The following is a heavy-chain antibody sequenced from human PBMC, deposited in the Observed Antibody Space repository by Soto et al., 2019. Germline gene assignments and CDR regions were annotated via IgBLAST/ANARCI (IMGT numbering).Heavy chain of an antibody. CDR2: IIPIFGTA. V-gene: IGHV1-69*13. D-gene: IGHD4-17*01. Sequence: SVKVSCKTSGYSFSNYGIAWVRQALGQGLEWMGGIIPIFGTANYAQKFQGRVTITADESTSTAYMELSSLRSEDTAVYYCARSSTVVTPGYFDYWGHGTLVTVSS. J-gene: IGHJ4*01. CDR1: GYSFSNYG. CDR3: ARSSTVVTPGYFDY.